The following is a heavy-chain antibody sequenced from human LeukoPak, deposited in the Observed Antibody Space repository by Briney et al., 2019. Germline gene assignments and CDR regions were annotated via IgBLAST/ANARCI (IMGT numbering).Heavy chain of an antibody. Sequence: SETLSLTCTVSGGSISSGGYYWNWIRQHPGKGLEWIGYIYYSGSTYYNPSLKSRVTIPVDTSKNQFSLKLSSVTAADTAVYYCARDYYDSSGYYYRSAFDIWGQGTMVTVSS. J-gene: IGHJ3*02. CDR3: ARDYYDSSGYYYRSAFDI. CDR1: GGSISSGGYY. CDR2: IYYSGST. D-gene: IGHD3-22*01. V-gene: IGHV4-31*03.